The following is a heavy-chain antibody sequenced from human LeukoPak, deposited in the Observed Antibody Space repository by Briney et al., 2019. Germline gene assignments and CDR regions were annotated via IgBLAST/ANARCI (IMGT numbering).Heavy chain of an antibody. J-gene: IGHJ6*02. V-gene: IGHV3-21*01. CDR3: AKAIGIAAATYYGMDV. CDR1: GFTFSSYS. CDR2: ISSSSSYI. Sequence: GGSLRLSCAASGFTFSSYSMNWVRQAPGKGLEWVSSISSSSSYIYYADSVKGRFTISRDNSKNTLYLQMNSLRAEDTAVYYCAKAIGIAAATYYGMDVWGQGTTVTVSS. D-gene: IGHD6-13*01.